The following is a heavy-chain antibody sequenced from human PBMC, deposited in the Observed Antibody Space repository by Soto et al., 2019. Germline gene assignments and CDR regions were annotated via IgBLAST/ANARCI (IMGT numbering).Heavy chain of an antibody. V-gene: IGHV4-61*01. J-gene: IGHJ4*02. CDR2: IYYSGST. Sequence: SETLSLTCTVSGGSVSSGSYYWSWIRQPPGKGLEWIGYIYYSGSTNYNPSLKSRVTISVDTSKNQFSLKLSSVTAADTAVYYCARDHFWSGYYHFDYWGQGTLVTVSS. CDR1: GGSVSSGSYY. D-gene: IGHD3-3*02. CDR3: ARDHFWSGYYHFDY.